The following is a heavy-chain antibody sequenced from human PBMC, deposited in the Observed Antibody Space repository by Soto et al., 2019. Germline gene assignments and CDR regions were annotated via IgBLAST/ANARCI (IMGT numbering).Heavy chain of an antibody. Sequence: GASVKVSCKASGYTFTSYDINWVRQAPGQGLEWMGWMNPNSGNTGYAQKFQGRVTMTRDTSTSTVYMELSSLRSEDTAVYYCARDSTTGTTPDAFDIWGQGTMVTVS. D-gene: IGHD1-1*01. CDR2: MNPNSGNT. V-gene: IGHV1-8*01. J-gene: IGHJ3*02. CDR1: GYTFTSYD. CDR3: ARDSTTGTTPDAFDI.